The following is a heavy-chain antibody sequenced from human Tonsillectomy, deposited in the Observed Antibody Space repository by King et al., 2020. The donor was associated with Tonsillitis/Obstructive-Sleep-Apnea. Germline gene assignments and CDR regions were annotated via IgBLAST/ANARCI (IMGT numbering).Heavy chain of an antibody. Sequence: VQLVDSGGGLVQPGGSLRLSCAASGFTFSDHYMDWVRQAPGKGLEWVGRSRNKANDYTTKYAASVEGRFTISRDDSKNSLFLQMNSLKIEDAAVYSCARCGEGTNPLGSTNYFYGMDVWGQGTTVTVSS. CDR1: GFTFSDHY. CDR2: SRNKANDYTT. J-gene: IGHJ6*02. D-gene: IGHD1-26*01. CDR3: ARCGEGTNPLGSTNYFYGMDV. V-gene: IGHV3-72*01.